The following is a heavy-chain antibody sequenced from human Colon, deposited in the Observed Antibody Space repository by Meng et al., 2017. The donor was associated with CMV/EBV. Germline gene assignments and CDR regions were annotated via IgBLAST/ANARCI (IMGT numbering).Heavy chain of an antibody. CDR1: GYTFTSYG. V-gene: IGHV1-18*01. CDR3: ARDGGYCSSTSCRMAEFDY. Sequence: ASVKVSCKASGYTFTSYGISWVRQAPGQGLEWMGWISAYNGNTNYAQKLQGRVTMTTDTSTSTAYMELRSLRSDDTAVYYCARDGGYCSSTSCRMAEFDYWGQGTLVTVSS. CDR2: ISAYNGNT. D-gene: IGHD2-2*01. J-gene: IGHJ4*02.